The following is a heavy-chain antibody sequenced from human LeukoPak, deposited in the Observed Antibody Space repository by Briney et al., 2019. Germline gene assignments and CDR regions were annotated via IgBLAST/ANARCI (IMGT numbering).Heavy chain of an antibody. CDR3: ASRQERGYSYGL. Sequence: SETLSLTCTVSGSSISSYYWSWIRQPPGKGLEWIGYIYYSGSTNYNPSLKSRVTISVDTSKNQFSLKLSSVTAADTAVYYCASRQERGYSYGLWGQGTLVTVSS. V-gene: IGHV4-59*08. J-gene: IGHJ4*02. CDR2: IYYSGST. CDR1: GSSISSYY. D-gene: IGHD5-18*01.